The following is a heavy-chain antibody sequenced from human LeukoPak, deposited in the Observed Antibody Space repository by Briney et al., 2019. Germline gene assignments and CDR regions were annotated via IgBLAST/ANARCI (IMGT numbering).Heavy chain of an antibody. D-gene: IGHD3-10*01. J-gene: IGHJ5*02. CDR3: AGGVTMVRGVKNWFDP. CDR1: GYTFTSYD. V-gene: IGHV1-8*01. CDR2: MNPNSGNT. Sequence: ASVKVSCKASGYTFTSYDINWVRQATGQGLEWMGWMNPNSGNTGYAQKFQGRVTMTRNTSISTAYMELSSLRSEDTAVYYCAGGVTMVRGVKNWFDPWGQGTLVTVSS.